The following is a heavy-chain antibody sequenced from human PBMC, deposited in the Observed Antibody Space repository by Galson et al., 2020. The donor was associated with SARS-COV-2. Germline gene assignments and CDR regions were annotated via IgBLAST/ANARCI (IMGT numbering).Heavy chain of an antibody. Sequence: KIGESLKISCKGSGYSFTSYWIGWVRQMPGKGLEWMGIIYPGDSDTRYSPSFQGQVTISADKSIRPAYLQWSSRKASDTAMYYCARRPSSSSGTTSGGFDYWGQGTLVTVSS. J-gene: IGHJ4*02. CDR2: IYPGDSDT. D-gene: IGHD6-6*01. CDR3: ARRPSSSSGTTSGGFDY. V-gene: IGHV5-51*01. CDR1: GYSFTSYW.